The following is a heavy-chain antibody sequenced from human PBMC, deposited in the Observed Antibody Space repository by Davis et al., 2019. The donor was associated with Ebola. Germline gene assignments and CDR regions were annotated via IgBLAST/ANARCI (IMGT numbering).Heavy chain of an antibody. J-gene: IGHJ2*01. Sequence: PGGSLRLSCTASGFTFSSYGMNWVRQAPGKGLEWVSGITNGGASTFSADPVKGRFTISRDNSKSTLYLQMNRLRAEDTAIYYCAKGGGSSVYDGWWYFDLWGRGTLVTVSS. V-gene: IGHV3-23*01. D-gene: IGHD5/OR15-5a*01. CDR3: AKGGGSSVYDGWWYFDL. CDR2: ITNGGAST. CDR1: GFTFSSYG.